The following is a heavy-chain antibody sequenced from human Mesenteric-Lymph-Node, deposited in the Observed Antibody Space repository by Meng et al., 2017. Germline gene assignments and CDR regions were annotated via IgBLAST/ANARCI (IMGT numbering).Heavy chain of an antibody. CDR1: GDSISSSTYF. J-gene: IGHJ3*02. Sequence: SETLSLTCTVSGDSISSSTYFWGWIRQPPGKGLEWIGSVSHSGVTLYNPSLRRRVSILIDTPKNQFSLRLSSVTAADTAVYYCARAMHYSGHSVDDAFDIWGQGIMVTVSS. V-gene: IGHV4-39*07. CDR2: VSHSGVT. D-gene: IGHD3-10*01. CDR3: ARAMHYSGHSVDDAFDI.